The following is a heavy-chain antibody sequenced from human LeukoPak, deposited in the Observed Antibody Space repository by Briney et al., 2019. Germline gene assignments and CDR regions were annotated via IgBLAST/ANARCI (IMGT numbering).Heavy chain of an antibody. Sequence: GASLRLSCAASGFTFSSYAMSWVRQAPGKGLEWVSRINIDGATTNYADSVKGRFTISRDNAKNTLHLQTNSLRADDTAVYYCVRGAVGTGVWFDPWGQGTLVTVSS. CDR1: GFTFSSYA. CDR2: INIDGATT. CDR3: VRGAVGTGVWFDP. D-gene: IGHD1-26*01. J-gene: IGHJ5*02. V-gene: IGHV3-74*01.